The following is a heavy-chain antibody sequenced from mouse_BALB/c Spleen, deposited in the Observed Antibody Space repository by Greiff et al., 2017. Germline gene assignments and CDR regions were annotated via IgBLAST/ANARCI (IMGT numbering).Heavy chain of an antibody. Sequence: QVQLQQSGAELVKPGASVKLSCKASGYTFTSYWMHWVKQRPGQGLEWIGEINPSNGRTNYNEKFKSKATLTVDKSSSTAYMQLSSLTSEDSAVYYCAREPYDGFADWGQGTLVTVAA. V-gene: IGHV1S81*02. J-gene: IGHJ3*01. CDR3: AREPYDGFAD. D-gene: IGHD2-3*01. CDR2: INPSNGRT. CDR1: GYTFTSYW.